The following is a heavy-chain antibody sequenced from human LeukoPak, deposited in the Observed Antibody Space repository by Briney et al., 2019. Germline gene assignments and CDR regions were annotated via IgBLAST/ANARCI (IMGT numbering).Heavy chain of an antibody. J-gene: IGHJ4*02. D-gene: IGHD3-3*01. Sequence: GGSLRLSCAASGFTFSSYAMSWVRQAPGKGLEWVSAISGSGGSTYYADSVKGRFTISRDNSKNTLYLQMNSLRAEDTAVYYCAKPQPGYDFWSGYDYLDYWGQGTLVTVSS. CDR3: AKPQPGYDFWSGYDYLDY. CDR1: GFTFSSYA. CDR2: ISGSGGST. V-gene: IGHV3-23*01.